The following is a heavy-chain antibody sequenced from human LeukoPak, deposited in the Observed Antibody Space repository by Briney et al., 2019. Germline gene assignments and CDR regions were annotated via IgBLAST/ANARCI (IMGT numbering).Heavy chain of an antibody. CDR2: IYYSGST. CDR1: GGSISSYY. V-gene: IGHV4-59*01. CDR3: ARATYYDSWSGYQNWFDP. D-gene: IGHD3-3*01. J-gene: IGHJ5*02. Sequence: SETLSLTCTVSGGSISSYYWSWIRQPPGKGLEWIGYIYYSGSTNYNPSLKSRVTISVDTSKNQFSLKLSSVTAADTAVYYCARATYYDSWSGYQNWFDPWGQGTLVTVSS.